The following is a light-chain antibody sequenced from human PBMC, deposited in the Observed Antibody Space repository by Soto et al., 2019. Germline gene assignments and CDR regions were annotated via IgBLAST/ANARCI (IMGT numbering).Light chain of an antibody. V-gene: IGKV1-5*03. CDR2: KAS. Sequence: DMQMTQGPASLSAYKGDRVTSTCRASQTISSWLAWYQQKPGKAPKLLIYKASTLKSGVPSRFSGSGSGTEFTLTISGLLPADFAPYQSQQLNTLPFTVGQRARLEI. CDR3: QQLNTLPFT. J-gene: IGKJ5*01. CDR1: QTISSW.